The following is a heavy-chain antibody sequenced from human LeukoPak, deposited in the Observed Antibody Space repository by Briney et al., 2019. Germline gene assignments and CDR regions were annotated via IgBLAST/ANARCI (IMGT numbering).Heavy chain of an antibody. CDR1: GFTFSSYA. Sequence: GGSLRLSCAASGFTFSSYAMHWVRQAPGKGLEWVAVISYDGSNKYYADSVKGRFTISRDNSKNTLCLQMNSLRAEDTAVYYCARDPRRITMVRGVTYFDHWGQGTLVTVSS. D-gene: IGHD3-10*01. V-gene: IGHV3-30-3*01. J-gene: IGHJ4*02. CDR2: ISYDGSNK. CDR3: ARDPRRITMVRGVTYFDH.